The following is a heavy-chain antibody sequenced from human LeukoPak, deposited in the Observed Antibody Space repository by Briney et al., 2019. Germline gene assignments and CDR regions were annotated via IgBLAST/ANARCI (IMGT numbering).Heavy chain of an antibody. D-gene: IGHD1-26*01. V-gene: IGHV3-23*01. CDR1: GFTFSSYG. J-gene: IGHJ4*02. CDR2: ISGSGGST. CDR3: ARVPGEMGATLAYLDY. Sequence: GGSLRLSCAASGFTFSSYGMSWVRQAPGKGLEWVSAISGSGGSTYYADSVKGRFTISRDNAKNLVYLEMNSLRAEDTAVYYCARVPGEMGATLAYLDYWGQGTLVFVSS.